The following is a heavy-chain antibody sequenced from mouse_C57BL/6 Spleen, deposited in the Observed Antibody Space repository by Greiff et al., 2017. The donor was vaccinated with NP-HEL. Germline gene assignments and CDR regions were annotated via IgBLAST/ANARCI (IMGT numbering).Heavy chain of an antibody. CDR3: TDYYGCAY. V-gene: IGHV1-15*01. J-gene: IGHJ3*01. CDR2: IDPETGGT. CDR1: GYTFTDYE. D-gene: IGHD2-1*01. Sequence: QVQLQQSGAELVRPGASVTLSCKASGYTFTDYEMHWVKQTPVHGLEWIGAIDPETGGTAYNQKFKGKAILTADKSSSTAYMELRSLTSEDSAVYYCTDYYGCAYWGQGTLVTVSA.